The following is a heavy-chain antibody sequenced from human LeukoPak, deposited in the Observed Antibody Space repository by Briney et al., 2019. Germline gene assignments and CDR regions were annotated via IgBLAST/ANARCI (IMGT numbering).Heavy chain of an antibody. Sequence: GGSLRLSCAASGFTFSSYGMHWVRQAPGKGLEWVAVISYDGSNKYYADSVKGRFTISRDNSKNTLYLQMNSLRAEDTAVYYCAKDPQQLVDILDGMDVWGQGTTVTVSS. CDR2: ISYDGSNK. J-gene: IGHJ6*02. D-gene: IGHD6-13*01. CDR3: AKDPQQLVDILDGMDV. CDR1: GFTFSSYG. V-gene: IGHV3-30*18.